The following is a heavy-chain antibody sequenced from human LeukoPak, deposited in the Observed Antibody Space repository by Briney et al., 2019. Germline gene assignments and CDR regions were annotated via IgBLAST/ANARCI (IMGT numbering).Heavy chain of an antibody. CDR1: GFTFDDYA. V-gene: IGHV3-9*01. J-gene: IGHJ6*02. CDR3: AKDYRRTTADDMGYYGMDV. D-gene: IGHD1-1*01. CDR2: VNWSGHSV. Sequence: GGSLRLSCAASGFTFDDYAMHWVRQVPGRGLEWVAGVNWSGHSVGYADAVKGRFTISRDKAKTSLYLQMNSLKTEDTALYFCAKDYRRTTADDMGYYGMDVWGQGTTVTVSS.